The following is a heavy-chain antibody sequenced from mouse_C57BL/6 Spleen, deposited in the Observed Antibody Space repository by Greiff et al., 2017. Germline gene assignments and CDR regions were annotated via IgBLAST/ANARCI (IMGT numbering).Heavy chain of an antibody. Sequence: VQLQQSGAELMKPGASVKLSCKATGYTFTGYWIEWVKQRPGHGLEWIGEILPGSGSTNYNEKFKGKATFTADTSSNTAYLQLSSLTTEDSAIYYCARYWTTVVATRHYYAMDYWGQGTSVTVSS. J-gene: IGHJ4*01. V-gene: IGHV1-9*01. CDR2: ILPGSGST. D-gene: IGHD1-1*01. CDR3: ARYWTTVVATRHYYAMDY. CDR1: GYTFTGYW.